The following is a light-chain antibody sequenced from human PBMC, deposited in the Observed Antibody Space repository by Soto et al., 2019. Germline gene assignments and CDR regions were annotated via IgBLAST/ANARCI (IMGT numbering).Light chain of an antibody. CDR1: QSVSNSY. CDR2: AAS. V-gene: IGKV3-20*01. J-gene: IGKJ1*01. CDR3: HQYGSAPRT. Sequence: EIVLTQSPGTLSLSPGERATLSCRASQSVSNSYLAWYQQKPGQAPRLLIYAASTRATGIPERFSGSGSGTDFTLTISRLEPEDFAVYYCHQYGSAPRTFGQGTKVDIK.